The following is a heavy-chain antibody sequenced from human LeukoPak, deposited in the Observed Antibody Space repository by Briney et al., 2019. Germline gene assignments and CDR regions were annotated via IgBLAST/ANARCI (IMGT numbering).Heavy chain of an antibody. Sequence: GGSLRLSCTVSGFTLSSYEMSWIRQAPGKGLEWVSSIDYSGGSSYYADSVKGRFTISRDDAKKSLYLQMNSLRAEDTAVYYCARDQYYYDSTEYYDANNFDFWGQGTLVTVSS. J-gene: IGHJ4*02. V-gene: IGHV3-48*03. D-gene: IGHD3-22*01. CDR1: GFTLSSYE. CDR3: ARDQYYYDSTEYYDANNFDF. CDR2: IDYSGGSS.